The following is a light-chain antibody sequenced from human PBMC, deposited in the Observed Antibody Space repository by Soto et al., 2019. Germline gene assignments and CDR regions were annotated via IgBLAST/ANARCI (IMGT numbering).Light chain of an antibody. Sequence: EIVMTQSPATLSVSPGGRATLSCRASQTVNSYLAWYQQKPGQAPRLLIYGASTRATGIPGRFSGSGSGTEFTLTISSLQSEDVAVYYCHQHNAWPLTFGGGTKVEI. J-gene: IGKJ4*01. CDR3: HQHNAWPLT. CDR2: GAS. CDR1: QTVNSY. V-gene: IGKV3-15*01.